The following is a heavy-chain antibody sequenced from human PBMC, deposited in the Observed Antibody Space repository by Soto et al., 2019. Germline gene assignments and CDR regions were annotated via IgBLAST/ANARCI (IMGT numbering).Heavy chain of an antibody. D-gene: IGHD1-1*01. CDR1: GGFVSSGSYY. V-gene: IGHV4-61*01. J-gene: IGHJ3*02. CDR3: VRVEGGAATTVVDAFDI. CDR2: MSHSGGT. Sequence: SETLSLTCAVYGGFVSSGSYYWSWIRQPPGKGLEWIGEMSHSGGTHFNPSLKSRVTISVDTSKNQFSLKMSSVIAADTALYYCVRVEGGAATTVVDAFDIWGPRKIGTLS.